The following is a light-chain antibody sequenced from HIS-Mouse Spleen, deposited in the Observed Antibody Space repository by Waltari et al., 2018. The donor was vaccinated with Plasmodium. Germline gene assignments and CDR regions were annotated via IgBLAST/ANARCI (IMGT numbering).Light chain of an antibody. Sequence: DVVMTQSPHSLPVTLGQPASISCRSRQSLVYSDGNTYLNWFQERPGQSPRRLIYKVSNRDSGVPDRFSGSGSGTDFTLKISRVEAEDVGVYYCMQGTHWPLTFGGGTKVEIK. CDR1: QSLVYSDGNTY. J-gene: IGKJ4*01. CDR3: MQGTHWPLT. V-gene: IGKV2-30*01. CDR2: KVS.